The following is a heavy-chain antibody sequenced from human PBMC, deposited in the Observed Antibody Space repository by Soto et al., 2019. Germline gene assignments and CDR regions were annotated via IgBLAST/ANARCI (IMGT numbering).Heavy chain of an antibody. D-gene: IGHD6-13*01. CDR1: RFTSGYHA. CDR3: GSWVCALFDS. Sequence: PGGSLRLSCAASRFTSGYHAMNWVRQAPGKGLEWVSTISSNGENTHYADYVKGPFIISRDNSNNTLYLQMNSLRAEDAAIYYWGSWVCALFDSWGQGTLVTVSS. CDR2: ISSNGENT. J-gene: IGHJ4*01. V-gene: IGHV3-23*01.